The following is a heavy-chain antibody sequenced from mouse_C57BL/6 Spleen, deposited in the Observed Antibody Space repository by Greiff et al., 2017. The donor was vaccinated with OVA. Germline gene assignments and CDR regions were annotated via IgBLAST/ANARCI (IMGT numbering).Heavy chain of an antibody. Sequence: QVQLQQPGAELVMPGASVKLSCKASGYTFTSYWMHWVKQRPGQGLEWIGEIDPSDSYTNYNQKFKGKSTLTVDKSSSTAYMQLSSLTSEDSAVYYCARATTVRGYFDDWGQGTTLTVSS. D-gene: IGHD2-5*01. CDR3: ARATTVRGYFDD. V-gene: IGHV1-69*01. J-gene: IGHJ2*01. CDR1: GYTFTSYW. CDR2: IDPSDSYT.